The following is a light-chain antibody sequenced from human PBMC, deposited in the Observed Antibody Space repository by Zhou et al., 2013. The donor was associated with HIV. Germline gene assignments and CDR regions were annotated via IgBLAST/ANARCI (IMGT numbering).Light chain of an antibody. V-gene: IGKV1-39*01. J-gene: IGKJ1*01. CDR2: AAS. CDR1: QSVDTY. Sequence: DIQMTQSPSSLSASEGDRVTIGCRPSQSVDTYLNWYQHKSGQAPKLLIFAASNLQSGVPSRFSGGGSGTDFTLTISTLQPEDFATYYCQHSYNIPWTFGQGTQVEMK. CDR3: QHSYNIPWT.